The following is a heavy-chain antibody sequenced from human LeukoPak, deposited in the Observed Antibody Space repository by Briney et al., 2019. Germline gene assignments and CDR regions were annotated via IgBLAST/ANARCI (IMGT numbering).Heavy chain of an antibody. V-gene: IGHV3-53*01. CDR1: GFTFSSYA. D-gene: IGHD1-26*01. Sequence: EPGGSLRLSCAASGFTFSSYAMSWVRQAPGKGLEWVSIIYSGGSTFYADSVKGRFTISRDNSKNTLYLQMNSLRAEDTAVYYCARGGSYLSAFDIWGQGTMVTVSS. CDR2: IYSGGST. J-gene: IGHJ3*02. CDR3: ARGGSYLSAFDI.